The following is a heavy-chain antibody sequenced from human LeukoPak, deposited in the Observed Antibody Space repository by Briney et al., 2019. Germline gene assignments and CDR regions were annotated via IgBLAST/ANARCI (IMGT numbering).Heavy chain of an antibody. V-gene: IGHV1-46*01. Sequence: ASVKVSCKASGYTFTSYYMHWVRQAPGQGLEWMGIINPSGGSTNYAQKFQGRVTMTRDTSTSTVYMELSSLRSEDTAVYYCARDRRPIVVVTATPQGNWYFDLWGRGTLVTVSS. CDR2: INPSGGST. D-gene: IGHD2-21*02. CDR1: GYTFTSYY. CDR3: ARDRRPIVVVTATPQGNWYFDL. J-gene: IGHJ2*01.